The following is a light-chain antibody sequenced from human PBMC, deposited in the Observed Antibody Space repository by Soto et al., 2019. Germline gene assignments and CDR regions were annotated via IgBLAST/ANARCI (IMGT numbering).Light chain of an antibody. V-gene: IGKV3-15*01. Sequence: DIVMIQSPATLSVSPGERATLSCRASQSVGRSLAWYQQKPGQAPRLLIYGASTRATGIPARFSGSGSGTEFTLTINSLQSEDFAVYYCHQYDRWRPGYTFGQGTKLDIK. CDR2: GAS. CDR3: HQYDRWRPGYT. J-gene: IGKJ2*01. CDR1: QSVGRS.